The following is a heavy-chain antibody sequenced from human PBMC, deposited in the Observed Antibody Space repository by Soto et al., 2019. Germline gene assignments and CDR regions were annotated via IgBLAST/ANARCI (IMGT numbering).Heavy chain of an antibody. V-gene: IGHV4-59*01. D-gene: IGHD2-15*01. J-gene: IGHJ3*02. CDR2: IYYSGST. Sequence: QVQLQESGPGLVKPSETLSLTCTVSGGSISSYYWSWIRQPPGKGLEWIGYIYYSGSTNYNPSLKSRVTISVDTSKNQFSLKLSSVTAADTAVYYCARDRRYCSGGSCRSDAFDIWGQGTMVTVSS. CDR3: ARDRRYCSGGSCRSDAFDI. CDR1: GGSISSYY.